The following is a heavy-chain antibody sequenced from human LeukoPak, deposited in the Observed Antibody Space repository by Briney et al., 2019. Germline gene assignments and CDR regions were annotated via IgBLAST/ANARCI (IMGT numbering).Heavy chain of an antibody. V-gene: IGHV1-69*04. D-gene: IGHD6-13*01. Sequence: ASVKVSCKASGGTFSSYAISWVRQAPGQGLKWMGRIIPILGIANYAQKFQGRVTITADKSTSTAYMELSSLRSKDTAVYYCASAPYSNPYSSSWYYFDYWGQGTLVTVSS. J-gene: IGHJ4*02. CDR2: IIPILGIA. CDR3: ASAPYSNPYSSSWYYFDY. CDR1: GGTFSSYA.